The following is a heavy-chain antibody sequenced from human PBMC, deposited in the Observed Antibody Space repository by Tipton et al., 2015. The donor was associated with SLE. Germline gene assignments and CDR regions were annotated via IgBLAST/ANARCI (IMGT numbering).Heavy chain of an antibody. CDR3: ARGEDSSGWYEGTF. CDR1: GGSFSGYY. D-gene: IGHD6-19*01. V-gene: IGHV4-34*01. J-gene: IGHJ4*02. CDR2: INHSGST. Sequence: TLSLTCAVYGGSFSGYYWSWIRQPPGKGLEWIGEINHSGSTNYNPSLKSRVTISVDTSKNQFSLKLSSETAADTAVYYCARGEDSSGWYEGTFWGQGTLVTVSS.